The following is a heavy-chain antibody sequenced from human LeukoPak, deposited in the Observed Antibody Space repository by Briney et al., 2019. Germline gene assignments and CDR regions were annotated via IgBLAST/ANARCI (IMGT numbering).Heavy chain of an antibody. D-gene: IGHD1-1*01. V-gene: IGHV3-48*02. CDR1: GFTFSSYT. Sequence: PGGSLRLSCAASGFTFSSYTMKWVRQAAGKGLEWLSYITSSSSPIYYADSVKGRFTTTRDNAKNSLYLQMTSLRDGDTAVYYCARRSYNDYWGQGTLVTVSS. CDR2: ITSSSSPI. J-gene: IGHJ4*02. CDR3: ARRSYNDY.